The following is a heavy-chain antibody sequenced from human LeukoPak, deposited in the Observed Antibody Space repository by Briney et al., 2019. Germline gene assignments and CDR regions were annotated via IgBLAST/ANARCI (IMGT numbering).Heavy chain of an antibody. CDR2: LIGSSGST. CDR3: AKGAYDYIEIAYFDS. D-gene: IGHD5-12*01. CDR1: GFTSTKYA. Sequence: PGGSLRLSCAASGFTSTKYAMNWVRQAPGKGLEWVSVLIGSSGSTDYADAVKGRFTISRDISKNTLFLQMNSLRAEDTAIYYCAKGAYDYIEIAYFDSWGQGTLVTVSS. J-gene: IGHJ4*02. V-gene: IGHV3-23*01.